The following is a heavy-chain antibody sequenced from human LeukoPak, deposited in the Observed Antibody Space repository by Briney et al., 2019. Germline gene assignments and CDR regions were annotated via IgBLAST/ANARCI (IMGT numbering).Heavy chain of an antibody. CDR2: IIPIFGIA. D-gene: IGHD3-3*01. Sequence: ASVKVSCKASGGTFSSYAISWVRQAPGQGLEWMGRIIPIFGIANYAQKFQGRVTITADKSTSTAYMELSSLRSEDTAVYYCARATRGTKDDFWSGFNWFDPWGQGTLVTVSS. J-gene: IGHJ5*02. CDR3: ARATRGTKDDFWSGFNWFDP. V-gene: IGHV1-69*04. CDR1: GGTFSSYA.